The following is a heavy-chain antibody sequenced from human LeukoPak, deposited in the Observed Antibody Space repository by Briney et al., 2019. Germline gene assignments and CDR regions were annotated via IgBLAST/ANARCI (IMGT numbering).Heavy chain of an antibody. Sequence: SETLSLTCTVSGGSISSYYWSWIRQPPGKGLEWIGYIYYSGSTNYNPSLKSRVTISVDTSKNQFSLKLSSVTAADTAVYHCARAKYYDFWSGYYFDYWGQGTLVTVSS. CDR1: GGSISSYY. CDR3: ARAKYYDFWSGYYFDY. V-gene: IGHV4-59*01. D-gene: IGHD3-3*01. J-gene: IGHJ4*02. CDR2: IYYSGST.